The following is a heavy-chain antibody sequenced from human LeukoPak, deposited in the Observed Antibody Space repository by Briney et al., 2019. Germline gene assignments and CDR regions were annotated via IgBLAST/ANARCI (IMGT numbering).Heavy chain of an antibody. CDR2: ISGSGGST. Sequence: GGSLRLSCAASGFTFSSYAMSWVRQAPGKGLEWVSAISGSGGSTYYADSVKGRFTISRDNSKNTLYLQMNSLRAEDTAVYYRAKVGSYVPFNWFDPWGQGTLVTVSS. D-gene: IGHD1-26*01. CDR3: AKVGSYVPFNWFDP. J-gene: IGHJ5*02. V-gene: IGHV3-23*01. CDR1: GFTFSSYA.